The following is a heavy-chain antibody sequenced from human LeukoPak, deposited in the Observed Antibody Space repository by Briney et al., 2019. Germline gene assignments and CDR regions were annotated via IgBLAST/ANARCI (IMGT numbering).Heavy chain of an antibody. CDR1: GYTFTGYL. J-gene: IGHJ3*01. CDR2: FNPDTGGT. V-gene: IGHV1-2*02. D-gene: IGHD7-27*01. Sequence: ASVKVSCKASGYTFTGYLMHWMRQAPGKGLECMGWFNPDTGGTNYAQNFQGRITMTRDTSISTAYMELSGLRSDDTAVYYCARELGRNAFDVWGQGTMVTVSS. CDR3: ARELGRNAFDV.